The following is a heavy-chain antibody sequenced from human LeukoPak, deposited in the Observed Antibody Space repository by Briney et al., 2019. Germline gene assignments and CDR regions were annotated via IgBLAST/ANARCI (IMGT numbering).Heavy chain of an antibody. J-gene: IGHJ5*02. CDR2: MNPNSGNT. Sequence: ASVKVSCKASGYTFTSYDINWVRQATGQGLEWMGWMNPNSGNTGYAQKFQGRVTITRNTSISTAYMELSSLRSEDTAVYYCAREGGKIYYDSSGYYHNWFDPWGQGTLVTVSS. CDR1: GYTFTSYD. V-gene: IGHV1-8*03. D-gene: IGHD3-22*01. CDR3: AREGGKIYYDSSGYYHNWFDP.